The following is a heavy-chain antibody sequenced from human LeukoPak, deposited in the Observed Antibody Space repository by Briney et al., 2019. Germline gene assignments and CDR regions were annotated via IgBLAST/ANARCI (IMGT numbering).Heavy chain of an antibody. Sequence: ASVKVSCKASRYTFTTYAIHWVRQAPGQRLEWMGWINAGNGNTKYSQKFQARVTITRDTSASTAYMELSSLRSEDTAVYYCARDPIGSRWPYYFDYWGQGTLVTVSS. D-gene: IGHD6-13*01. J-gene: IGHJ4*02. CDR1: RYTFTTYA. CDR2: INAGNGNT. V-gene: IGHV1-3*01. CDR3: ARDPIGSRWPYYFDY.